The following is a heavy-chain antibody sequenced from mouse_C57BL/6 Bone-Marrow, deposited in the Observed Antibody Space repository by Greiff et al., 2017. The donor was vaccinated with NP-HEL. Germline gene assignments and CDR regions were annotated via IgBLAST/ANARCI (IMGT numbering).Heavy chain of an antibody. Sequence: EVKLMESGAELVKPGASVKLSCTASGFNIKDYYMHWVKQRTEQGLEWSGRIDPEDGETKYAPKFQGKATITAETSSNTAYLQLSSLTSEDTAVYYCATITTVVGYYAMDYWGQGTSVTVSS. D-gene: IGHD1-1*01. CDR2: IDPEDGET. J-gene: IGHJ4*01. CDR1: GFNIKDYY. V-gene: IGHV14-2*01. CDR3: ATITTVVGYYAMDY.